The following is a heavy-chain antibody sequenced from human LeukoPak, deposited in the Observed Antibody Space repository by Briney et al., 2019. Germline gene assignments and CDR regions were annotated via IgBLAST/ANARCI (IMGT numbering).Heavy chain of an antibody. Sequence: SETLSLTCTVSGYSISNNYYWGWIRQPPGKGLEWIGSIYYSGSTNYNPSLKSRVTISEDTSKNQFSLKLSSVTAADTAVYYCAGVTSGQFYFFHYWGQGVLVTVSS. CDR2: IYYSGST. CDR3: AGVTSGQFYFFHY. CDR1: GYSISNNYY. D-gene: IGHD2-15*01. V-gene: IGHV4-59*01. J-gene: IGHJ4*02.